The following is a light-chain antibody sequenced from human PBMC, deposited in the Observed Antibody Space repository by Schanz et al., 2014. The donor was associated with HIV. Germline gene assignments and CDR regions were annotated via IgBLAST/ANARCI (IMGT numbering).Light chain of an antibody. CDR2: ANM. J-gene: IGLJ3*02. V-gene: IGLV1-44*01. CDR1: SSNIGINT. Sequence: QSVLTQPPSVSGTPGQRVTILCSGSSSNIGINTVNWYQHLPGTAPKLLMYANMERPSGVPDRFSGSKSGTSASLAISGLQAEDEADYYCSSFVGSNIPWVFGGGTKLTVL. CDR3: SSFVGSNIPWV.